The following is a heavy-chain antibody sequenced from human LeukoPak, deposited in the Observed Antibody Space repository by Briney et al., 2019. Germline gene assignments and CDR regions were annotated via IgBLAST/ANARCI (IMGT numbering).Heavy chain of an antibody. J-gene: IGHJ4*02. CDR2: IVVGSDNT. V-gene: IGHV1-58*01. CDR1: GFTFTSSA. D-gene: IGHD3-16*01. CDR3: AAEGPGGGIDY. Sequence: SVKVSCKASGFTFTSSAVQWVRQARGQRLEWIGWIVVGSDNTNYAQKFQERVTITRDMSTSTGYLELSSLRSEDTAVYYFAAEGPGGGIDYWGQGTLVTVSS.